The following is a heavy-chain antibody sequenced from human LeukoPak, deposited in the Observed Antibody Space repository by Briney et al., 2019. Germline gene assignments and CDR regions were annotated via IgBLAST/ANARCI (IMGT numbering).Heavy chain of an antibody. V-gene: IGHV3-48*04. CDR3: ARDYRYAFDN. D-gene: IGHD5-12*01. CDR2: IGISSGNT. J-gene: IGHJ4*02. CDR1: GFTFSSYS. Sequence: GGSLRLSCAASGFTFSSYSMNWVRQAPGKGLEWISYIGISSGNTKYADSVKGRFTISADSAKSSLYLQMNSLRVEDTAVYYCARDYRYAFDNWGQGTLVTVSS.